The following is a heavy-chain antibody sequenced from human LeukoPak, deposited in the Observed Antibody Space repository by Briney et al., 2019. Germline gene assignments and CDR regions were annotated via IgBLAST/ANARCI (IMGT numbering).Heavy chain of an antibody. CDR1: GGSISSYY. V-gene: IGHV4-59*01. J-gene: IGHJ2*01. D-gene: IGHD5-18*01. CDR2: IYYSGST. CDR3: ARAQGYGVFDL. Sequence: MPSETLSLPCTVSGGSISSYYWSWIRQPPGKGLEWIGYIYYSGSTNYNPSLKSRVTISVDTSKNQFSLKLSSVTAADTAVYYCARAQGYGVFDLWGRGTLVTVPS.